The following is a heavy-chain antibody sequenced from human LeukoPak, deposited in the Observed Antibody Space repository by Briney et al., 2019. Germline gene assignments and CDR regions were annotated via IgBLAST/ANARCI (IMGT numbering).Heavy chain of an antibody. CDR1: GYTFTGYY. CDR2: INPNSGGT. D-gene: IGHD2-2*01. CDR3: ARVVSRYQLLSLNWFDP. V-gene: IGHV1-2*02. J-gene: IGHJ5*02. Sequence: AASVKVSCKASGYTFTGYYTHWVRQAPGQGLEWMGWINPNSGGTNYAQKFQGRVTMTRDTSISTAYMELSRLRSDDTAVYYCARVVSRYQLLSLNWFDPWGQGTLVTVSS.